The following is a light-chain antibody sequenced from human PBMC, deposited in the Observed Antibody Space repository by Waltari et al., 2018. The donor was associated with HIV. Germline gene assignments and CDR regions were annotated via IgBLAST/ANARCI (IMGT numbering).Light chain of an antibody. CDR3: QHYGSSPPIT. Sequence: DIVLTQSPGTLSLSPGERATLSCTASQSVRSAHLAWYQQRPGQTPTLLIYAASTRATDSPDRFSGSASGTDFTLTISSLEPEDFAVYYCQHYGSSPPITFGQGTKLEIK. V-gene: IGKV3-20*01. J-gene: IGKJ2*01. CDR1: QSVRSAH. CDR2: AAS.